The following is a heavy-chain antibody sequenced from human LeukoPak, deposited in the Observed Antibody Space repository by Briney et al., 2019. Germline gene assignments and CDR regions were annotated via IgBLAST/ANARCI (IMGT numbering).Heavy chain of an antibody. CDR1: GFTFSSYG. J-gene: IGHJ4*02. V-gene: IGHV3-33*01. D-gene: IGHD6-13*01. CDR2: IWYDGSNK. Sequence: TGGSLRLSCAASGFTFSSYGMHWVRQAPAKGLEWVAVIWYDGSNKYYADSVKGRFTISRDNSKNTLYLQMNSLRAEDTAVYYCARDSSTRGYFDYWGQGTLVTVSS. CDR3: ARDSSTRGYFDY.